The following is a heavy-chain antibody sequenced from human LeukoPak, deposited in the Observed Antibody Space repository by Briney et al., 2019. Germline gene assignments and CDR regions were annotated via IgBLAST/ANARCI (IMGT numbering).Heavy chain of an antibody. CDR1: GFTFSSYE. CDR3: AKDRYDNSGSIVDY. D-gene: IGHD3-22*01. Sequence: GGSLRLSCAASGFTFSSYEMNWVRQAPGKGLEWVSYISSSGSTIYYADSVKGRFTISRDNSKNTLYLQMNSLRAEDTAVYYCAKDRYDNSGSIVDYWGQGTLVTVSS. CDR2: ISSSGSTI. J-gene: IGHJ4*02. V-gene: IGHV3-48*03.